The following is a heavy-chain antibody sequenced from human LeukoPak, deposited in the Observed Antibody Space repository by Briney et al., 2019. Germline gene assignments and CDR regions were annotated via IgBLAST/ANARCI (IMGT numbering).Heavy chain of an antibody. CDR2: IYYSGST. J-gene: IGHJ4*02. D-gene: IGHD6-19*01. Sequence: SETLSLTCTVSGGSISSYYWSWIRQPPGKELESIGYIYYSGSTNYNPSLKSRVTISVDTSKNQFSLKLSSVTAADTAVYYCAVSGWYYMGYFDYWGQGTLVTVSS. CDR3: AVSGWYYMGYFDY. CDR1: GGSISSYY. V-gene: IGHV4-59*01.